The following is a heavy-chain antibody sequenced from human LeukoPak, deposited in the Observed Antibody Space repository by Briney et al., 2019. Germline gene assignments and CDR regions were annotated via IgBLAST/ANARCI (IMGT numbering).Heavy chain of an antibody. J-gene: IGHJ4*02. CDR2: FDPEDGET. Sequence: ASVKVSCKVSGYTLTELSMHWVRQAPGKGLEWMGGFDPEDGETIYAQKFQGRVTITADESTSTAYMELSSLRSEDTAVYYCDAYYYDSSGYYSFDYWGQGTLVTVSS. CDR3: DAYYYDSSGYYSFDY. CDR1: GYTLTELS. D-gene: IGHD3-22*01. V-gene: IGHV1-24*01.